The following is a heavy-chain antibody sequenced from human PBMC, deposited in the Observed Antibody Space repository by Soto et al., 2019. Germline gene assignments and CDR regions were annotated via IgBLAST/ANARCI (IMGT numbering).Heavy chain of an antibody. Sequence: QVQLVQSRGEVKKPGASVKVSCKTSGYSFTTYGISWVRQAPGQGLEWMGWISGYNGNTNYAQNLQGRVTMTTDTSTSTAYMELGSLRSDHTAVYYCARERPAPYHYYGMDVWGQGSTVTVSS. CDR1: GYSFTTYG. V-gene: IGHV1-18*01. CDR2: ISGYNGNT. CDR3: ARERPAPYHYYGMDV. J-gene: IGHJ6*02.